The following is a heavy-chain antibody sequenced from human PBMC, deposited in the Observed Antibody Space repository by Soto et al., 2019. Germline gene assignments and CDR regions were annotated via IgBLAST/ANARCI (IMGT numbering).Heavy chain of an antibody. CDR2: IIPILGIA. CDR1: GGTFSSYT. J-gene: IGHJ6*03. D-gene: IGHD4-4*01. V-gene: IGHV1-69*02. Sequence: SVKVSCQASGGTFSSYTISWVRQAPGQGLEWMGRIIPILGIANYAQKFQGRVTITADKSTSTAYMELSSLRSEDTAVYYCASNYVADYYYYMDVWGKGTTVTVSS. CDR3: ASNYVADYYYYMDV.